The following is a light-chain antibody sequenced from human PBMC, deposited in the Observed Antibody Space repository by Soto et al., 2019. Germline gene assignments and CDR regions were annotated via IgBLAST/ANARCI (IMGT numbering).Light chain of an antibody. Sequence: DIKMTQSPSTLSASVGDRVVITCRASQSITTWLAWYQQKPGKAPKLLIYDASSLESGVPSRFSGSGSGTEFTLTISSLQPDDFATYYCQQYNDYWTFGQGTKVEIK. CDR1: QSITTW. V-gene: IGKV1-5*01. J-gene: IGKJ1*01. CDR2: DAS. CDR3: QQYNDYWT.